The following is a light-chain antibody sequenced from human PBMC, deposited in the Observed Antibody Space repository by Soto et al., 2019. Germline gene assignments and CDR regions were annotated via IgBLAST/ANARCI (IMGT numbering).Light chain of an antibody. CDR3: SSYAGSNSLV. CDR1: SSDVGGYNH. V-gene: IGLV2-8*01. Sequence: QSALTQPPSASGSLGQSVTISCTGNSSDVGGYNHVSWYQQHPGKAPKLLIYDVSYRPSGVPDRFSGSKSGNTASLTVSGLQAEDETDYYCSSYAGSNSLVFGTGTKVTVL. J-gene: IGLJ1*01. CDR2: DVS.